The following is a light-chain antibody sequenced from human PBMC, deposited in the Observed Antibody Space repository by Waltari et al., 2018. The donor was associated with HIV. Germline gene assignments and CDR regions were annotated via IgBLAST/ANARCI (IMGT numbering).Light chain of an antibody. CDR3: AAWDDSPYV. Sequence: QSVLTQSPSASGTPGQRVTISCSGSSSNIGSNYVYWYQQLPGTAPKLLIYRNKQRRSEVPVRFSGSKAGASASLAINGLRSEDEADYYCAAWDDSPYVFGTGTKVTVL. V-gene: IGLV1-47*01. J-gene: IGLJ1*01. CDR1: SSNIGSNY. CDR2: RNK.